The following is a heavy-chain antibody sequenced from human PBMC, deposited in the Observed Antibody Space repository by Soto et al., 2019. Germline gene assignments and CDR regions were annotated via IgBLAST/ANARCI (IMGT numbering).Heavy chain of an antibody. Sequence: EVQLVESGGGLVQPGRSLRLSCAASGFTFDHYAMHWVRQVPGKGLEWVSGISWNGGSVGYADSVKGRFTISRDNAKNYLFLQMNGLRVEDTALYYCAKGATTTTFKCFDSWGQGTLVTVSS. CDR1: GFTFDHYA. J-gene: IGHJ4*02. CDR2: ISWNGGSV. V-gene: IGHV3-9*01. CDR3: AKGATTTTFKCFDS. D-gene: IGHD1-26*01.